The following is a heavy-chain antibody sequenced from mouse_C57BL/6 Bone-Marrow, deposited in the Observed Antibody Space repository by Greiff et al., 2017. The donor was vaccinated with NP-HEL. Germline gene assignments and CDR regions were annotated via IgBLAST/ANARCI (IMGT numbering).Heavy chain of an antibody. V-gene: IGHV7-1*01. J-gene: IGHJ1*03. D-gene: IGHD1-1*01. Sequence: EVKLMESGGGLVQSGRSLRLSCATSGFTFSDFYMEWVRQAPGKGLEWIAASRNKANDYTTEYSASVKGRFIVSRDTSQSILYLQMNALRAEDTAIYYCARDDGSSAWYFDVWGTGTTVTVSS. CDR1: GFTFSDFY. CDR2: SRNKANDYTT. CDR3: ARDDGSSAWYFDV.